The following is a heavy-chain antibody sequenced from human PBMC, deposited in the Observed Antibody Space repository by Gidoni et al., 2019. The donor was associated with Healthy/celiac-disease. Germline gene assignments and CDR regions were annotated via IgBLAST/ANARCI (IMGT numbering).Heavy chain of an antibody. D-gene: IGHD2-8*01. CDR1: GFTFSSYS. V-gene: IGHV3-21*01. Sequence: EVQLVESGGGLVKPGGSLRLSCAASGFTFSSYSMNWVRQAPGKGLEWVSSISSSSSYIYYADSVKGRFTISRDNAKNSLYLQMNSLRAEDTAVYYCARDSDASPIVLPPFDPWGQGTLVTVSS. CDR2: ISSSSSYI. CDR3: ARDSDASPIVLPPFDP. J-gene: IGHJ5*02.